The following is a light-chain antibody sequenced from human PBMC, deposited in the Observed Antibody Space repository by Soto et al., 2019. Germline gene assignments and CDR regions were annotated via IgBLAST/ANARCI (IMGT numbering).Light chain of an antibody. CDR2: EVN. J-gene: IGLJ3*02. CDR1: SSDVGGYNY. CDR3: SSYAGSNNFGV. Sequence: QSELTQPPSASGSPGQSVTISCAGTSSDVGGYNYVSWYQQHPGKAPKLLIYEVNKRPSGVPDRFSGSKSGNTASLTVSGLQADDEADYYCSSYAGSNNFGVFGGGTKLTVL. V-gene: IGLV2-8*01.